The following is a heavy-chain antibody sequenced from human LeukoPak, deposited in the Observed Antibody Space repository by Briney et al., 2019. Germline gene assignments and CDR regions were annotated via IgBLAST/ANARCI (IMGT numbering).Heavy chain of an antibody. CDR3: VRDASGSYYGHFGY. CDR2: INPSGGGT. D-gene: IGHD3-10*01. J-gene: IGHJ4*02. V-gene: IGHV1-46*01. Sequence: GASVKVSCKASGYTFTKYYMHWVRQAPGQGLEWMGIINPSGGGTSYTQKFQGRVTMTRDTSTSTVYMELSSLRSEDTAVYYCVRDASGSYYGHFGYWGQGTLVTVSS. CDR1: GYTFTKYY.